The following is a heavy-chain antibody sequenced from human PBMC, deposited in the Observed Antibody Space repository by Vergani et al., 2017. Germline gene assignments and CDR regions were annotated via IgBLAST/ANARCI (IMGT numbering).Heavy chain of an antibody. J-gene: IGHJ3*02. CDR1: GFTFSSYG. V-gene: IGHV3-30*18. D-gene: IGHD2-2*01. CDR3: AKDEIVVVSFDWADAFDI. CDR2: ISYDGSNK. Sequence: QVQLVESGGGVVQPGRSLRLSCAASGFTFSSYGMHWVRQAPGKGLEWVAVISYDGSNKYYADSVKGRFTISRDNSKNTLYLQMNSLRAEDTAVYYCAKDEIVVVSFDWADAFDIWGQGTMVTVSS.